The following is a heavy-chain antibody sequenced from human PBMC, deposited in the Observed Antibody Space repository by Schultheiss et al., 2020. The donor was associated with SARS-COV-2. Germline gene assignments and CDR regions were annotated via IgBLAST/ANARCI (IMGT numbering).Heavy chain of an antibody. CDR3: VRGYNTNWGRGTDAFDI. Sequence: ASVKVSCKASGGTFSSYAISWVRQAPGQGLEWMGWMNPNSGNTGYAQNFQGWVTMTGDTSISTAYMELSSLRSDDTAVYYCVRGYNTNWGRGTDAFDIWGQGTMVTVSS. J-gene: IGHJ3*02. CDR2: MNPNSGNT. D-gene: IGHD1-14*01. V-gene: IGHV1-8*02. CDR1: GGTFSSYA.